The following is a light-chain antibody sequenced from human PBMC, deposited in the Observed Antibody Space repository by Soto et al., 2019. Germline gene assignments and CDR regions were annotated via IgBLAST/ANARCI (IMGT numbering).Light chain of an antibody. J-gene: IGLJ2*01. V-gene: IGLV2-14*01. CDR1: SSDDGGYNY. CDR3: SSYTGSSTYVV. CDR2: DVS. Sequence: QSALTQPASVSGSPGQSITMSCTGTSSDDGGYNYVSWYQQHPGKAPKLMIYDVSNRPSGVSNRFSGSKSGNTASLTISGLQAEDEADYYCSSYTGSSTYVVFGGGTKLTVL.